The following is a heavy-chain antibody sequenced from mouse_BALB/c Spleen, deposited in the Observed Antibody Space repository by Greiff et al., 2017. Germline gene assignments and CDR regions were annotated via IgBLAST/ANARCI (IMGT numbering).Heavy chain of an antibody. V-gene: IGHV2-9*02. J-gene: IGHJ4*01. CDR2: IWAGGST. Sequence: VQLVESGPGLVAPSQSLSITCTVSGFSLTSYGVHWVRQPPGKGLEWLGVIWAGGSTNYNSALMSRLSISKDNSKSQVFLKMNSLQTDDTAMYYCAREDGSSYEAMDYWGQGTSVTVSS. D-gene: IGHD1-1*01. CDR1: GFSLTSYG. CDR3: AREDGSSYEAMDY.